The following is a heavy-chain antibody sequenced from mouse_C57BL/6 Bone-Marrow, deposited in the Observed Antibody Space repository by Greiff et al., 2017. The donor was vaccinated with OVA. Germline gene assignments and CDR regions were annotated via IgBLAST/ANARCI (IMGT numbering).Heavy chain of an antibody. CDR1: GFTFSNYW. CDR3: PLRWAEGYFDV. J-gene: IGHJ1*03. Sequence: EVKLVESGGGLVQPGGSMKLSCVASGFTFSNYWMNWVRQSPEKGLEWVAQIRLKSDNYATHYAESVKGRFTISRAASESSVYMQMNNLRAEDTGIYYCPLRWAEGYFDVWGTGTTVTVSS. CDR2: IRLKSDNYAT. V-gene: IGHV6-3*01. D-gene: IGHD2-10*01.